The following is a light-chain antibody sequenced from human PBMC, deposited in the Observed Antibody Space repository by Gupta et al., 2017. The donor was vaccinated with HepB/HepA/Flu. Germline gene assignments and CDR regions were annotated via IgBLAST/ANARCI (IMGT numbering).Light chain of an antibody. CDR2: DDR. Sequence: SSELTQPPSVSVAPGKTATLTCGGDNIGTKSVHWYQQKPGQAPVLVVYDDRNRPSGIPERFSGSNSGNTATLTISRVEAGDEADYYCQVCDTSSDHYVFGTGTKVTVL. J-gene: IGLJ1*01. CDR3: QVCDTSSDHYV. CDR1: NIGTKS. V-gene: IGLV3-21*03.